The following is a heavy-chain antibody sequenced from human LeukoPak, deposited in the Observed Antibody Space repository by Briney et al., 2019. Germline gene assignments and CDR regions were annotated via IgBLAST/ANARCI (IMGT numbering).Heavy chain of an antibody. Sequence: ASVKVSCKASGYTFTSYYMHWVRQAPAQGLEWMGIINPSGGSTSYAQKFQGRVTMTRDTSTSTVYMELSSLRSEDTAVYYCARASYGVEGCPGPWGQGTLVTVSS. CDR1: GYTFTSYY. J-gene: IGHJ5*02. CDR3: ARASYGVEGCPGP. D-gene: IGHD2-8*01. V-gene: IGHV1-46*03. CDR2: INPSGGST.